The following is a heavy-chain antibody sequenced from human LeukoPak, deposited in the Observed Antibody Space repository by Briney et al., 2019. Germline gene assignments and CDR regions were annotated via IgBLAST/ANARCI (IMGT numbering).Heavy chain of an antibody. CDR1: GYTFTGYY. CDR2: INPNSGGT. V-gene: IGHV1-2*02. D-gene: IGHD3-9*01. J-gene: IGHJ6*02. CDR3: AREMVLRYLGGMDV. Sequence: GASVKVSCKASGYTFTGYYMHWVRQAPGQGLEWMGWINPNSGGTNYAQKFQGRVTMTRGTSISTAYMELSRLRSDDTAVYYCAREMVLRYLGGMDVWGQGTTVTVSS.